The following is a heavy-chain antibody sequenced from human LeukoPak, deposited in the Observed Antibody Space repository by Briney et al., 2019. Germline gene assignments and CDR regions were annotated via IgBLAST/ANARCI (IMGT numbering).Heavy chain of an antibody. CDR3: ARGRGNTIPWS. V-gene: IGHV4-59*01. D-gene: IGHD3-3*01. J-gene: IGHJ4*02. CDR2: IHYSGNT. Sequence: SETLSLTCTVSGGSISGYYWAWIRQPPGKVLEWIGYIHYSGNTNYNPSLKSRVSMSVDTSKNQFSLILTSVTAADTAVYYCARGRGNTIPWSWGQGTLVTVSS. CDR1: GGSISGYY.